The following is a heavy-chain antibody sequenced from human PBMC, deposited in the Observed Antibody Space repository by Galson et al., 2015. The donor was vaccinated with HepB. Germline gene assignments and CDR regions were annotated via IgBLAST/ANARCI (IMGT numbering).Heavy chain of an antibody. CDR2: TYYRSKWII. Sequence: CAISGDSVSSNHAVWNWIRQSPSRGLEWLGRTYYRSKWIIDYATSVKSRITISPDTSRNQFSLHLSSVTPEVTAVYYCAYGSDVWGQGTAVIVSS. CDR3: AYGSDV. V-gene: IGHV6-1*01. J-gene: IGHJ6*02. CDR1: GDSVSSNHAV.